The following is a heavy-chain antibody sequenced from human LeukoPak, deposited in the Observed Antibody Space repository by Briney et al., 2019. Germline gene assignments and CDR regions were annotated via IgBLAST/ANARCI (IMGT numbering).Heavy chain of an antibody. CDR1: GFTFSSYA. D-gene: IGHD1-26*01. V-gene: IGHV3-53*01. CDR3: ARDRVPSSTWWEDYCYGMDV. Sequence: GGSLRLSCAASGFTFSSYAMSWVRQAPGKGLEWVSVLYSGGSTYYADSVKGRFTISRDNSKNTLYLQMNSLRAEDTAVYYCARDRVPSSTWWEDYCYGMDVWGQGTTVTVSS. J-gene: IGHJ6*02. CDR2: LYSGGST.